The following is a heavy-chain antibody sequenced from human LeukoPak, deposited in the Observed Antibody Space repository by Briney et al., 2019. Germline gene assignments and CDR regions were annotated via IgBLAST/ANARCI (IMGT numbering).Heavy chain of an antibody. D-gene: IGHD2-8*02. Sequence: GGSLRLSCVASGFTFSNYAMTWVRQAPGKGLEWVSTISGSGGTTNYADSVKGRFTISRDSSKSTLYLQMNSLRVEDTAVYYCARGPPTGGGAYVGDYWGHGTLVTVSS. J-gene: IGHJ4*01. CDR3: ARGPPTGGGAYVGDY. CDR2: ISGSGGTT. CDR1: GFTFSNYA. V-gene: IGHV3-23*01.